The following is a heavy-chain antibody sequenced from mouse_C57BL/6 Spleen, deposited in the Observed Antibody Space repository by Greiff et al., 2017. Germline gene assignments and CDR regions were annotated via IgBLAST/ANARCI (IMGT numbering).Heavy chain of an antibody. CDR2: ISDGGSYT. CDR1: GFTFSSYA. J-gene: IGHJ4*01. D-gene: IGHD4-1*02. CDR3: ARDGQLGRYAMDY. V-gene: IGHV5-4*01. Sequence: EVMLVESGGGLVKPGGSLKLSCAASGFTFSSYAMSWVRQTPEKRLEWVATISDGGSYTYYPDNVKGRFTISRDNDKNNLYLQMSHLESEDTAMYYCARDGQLGRYAMDYWGQGTSVTVSS.